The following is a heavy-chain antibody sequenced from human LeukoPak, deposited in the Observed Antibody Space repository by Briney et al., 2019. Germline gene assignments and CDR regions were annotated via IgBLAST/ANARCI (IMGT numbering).Heavy chain of an antibody. CDR2: ISNSASAI. J-gene: IGHJ4*02. V-gene: IGHV3-11*01. CDR1: GFTFSDYY. D-gene: IGHD3-22*01. Sequence: PGGSLRLSCAASGFTFSDYYMSWIRQAPGKGLEWVSSISNSASAIYYADSVKGRFTISRDNANNSLYLQMNSLRAEDTAVYYCARGRNYFDSSDYYFDSWGQGTLVTVSS. CDR3: ARGRNYFDSSDYYFDS.